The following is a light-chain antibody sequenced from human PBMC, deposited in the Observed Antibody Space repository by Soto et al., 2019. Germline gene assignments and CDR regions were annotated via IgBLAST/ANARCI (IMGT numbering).Light chain of an antibody. CDR2: SND. Sequence: QSVLTQPPSASGTPGQRVTISCSGSSSNIGRNTVSWYQQLPGTAPNLLIYSNDRRPSGVPDRFSGSKSGTSASLAISGLQSEDEADYYCAAWDDSLSGAVFGGGTQLTVL. J-gene: IGLJ3*02. CDR3: AAWDDSLSGAV. V-gene: IGLV1-44*01. CDR1: SSNIGRNT.